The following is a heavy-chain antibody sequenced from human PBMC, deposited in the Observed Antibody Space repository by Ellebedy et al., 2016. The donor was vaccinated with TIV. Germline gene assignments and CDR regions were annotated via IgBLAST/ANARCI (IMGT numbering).Heavy chain of an antibody. CDR3: AVSRWAAAGLYYFDF. CDR2: INSDGSST. Sequence: GESLKITCAASGFTFTQYWLHWVRQAPGKGPVWVSRINSDGSSTTYADSVKGRFTISRDNAKNTLYLQMNSLRAEDTAVYYCAVSRWAAAGLYYFDFWGQGTLVTVSS. CDR1: GFTFTQYW. J-gene: IGHJ4*02. V-gene: IGHV3-74*01. D-gene: IGHD6-13*01.